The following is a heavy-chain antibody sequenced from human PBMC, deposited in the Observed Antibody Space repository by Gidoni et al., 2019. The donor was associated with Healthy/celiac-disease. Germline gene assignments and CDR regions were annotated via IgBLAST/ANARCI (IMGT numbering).Heavy chain of an antibody. CDR2: IWYDGSNK. D-gene: IGHD3-3*01. Sequence: QVQLVESGGGVVQPGRSLRLSCAASGFTFSSYGMHWVRQAPGKGLEWVAVIWYDGSNKYYADSVKGRFTISRDNSKNTLYLQMNSLRAEDTAVYYCARDVGGFGVVIPTGGYFDLWGRGTLVTVSS. CDR1: GFTFSSYG. V-gene: IGHV3-33*01. J-gene: IGHJ2*01. CDR3: ARDVGGFGVVIPTGGYFDL.